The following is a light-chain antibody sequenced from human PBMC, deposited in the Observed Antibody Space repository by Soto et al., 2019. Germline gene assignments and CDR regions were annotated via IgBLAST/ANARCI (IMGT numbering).Light chain of an antibody. CDR1: QGISSY. CDR2: GAS. Sequence: IQLTQSPSSLSASVGDRVTITCRASQGISSYLAWYQQKPGKAPNLLIYGASNLETGVPSRFSGSGSGTDFTFTISSLQAEDIGTYFCQQYDSVFTFGQGTRLEIK. V-gene: IGKV1-33*01. CDR3: QQYDSVFT. J-gene: IGKJ5*01.